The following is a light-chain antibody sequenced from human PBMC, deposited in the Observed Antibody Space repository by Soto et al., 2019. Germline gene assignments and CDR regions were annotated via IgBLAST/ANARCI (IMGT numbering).Light chain of an antibody. CDR2: AAS. CDR1: QGISNY. V-gene: IGKV1-27*01. Sequence: DIQMTQSPSSLSASVGDRVTITCRASQGISNYLVWYQQKPWKVPKLLIYAASTLQSGVPSRLSGSGSGTEFTLTISSLQPEDVATYYCQNYNGAPWTFGQGTKVEIK. CDR3: QNYNGAPWT. J-gene: IGKJ1*01.